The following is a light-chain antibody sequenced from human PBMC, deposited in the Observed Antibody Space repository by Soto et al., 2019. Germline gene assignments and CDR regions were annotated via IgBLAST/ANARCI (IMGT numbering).Light chain of an antibody. J-gene: IGLJ3*02. CDR3: NSYTSISTWV. V-gene: IGLV2-14*01. CDR2: AVS. Sequence: QSALTQPASVSGSPGQSITISCTGSSSDVGTYNSVSWYQQHPGKAPKLMIYAVSNRPSGVSNRFSGSKSGNTASLTISGLQADDEADYYCNSYTSISTWVFGGGTKLTVL. CDR1: SSDVGTYNS.